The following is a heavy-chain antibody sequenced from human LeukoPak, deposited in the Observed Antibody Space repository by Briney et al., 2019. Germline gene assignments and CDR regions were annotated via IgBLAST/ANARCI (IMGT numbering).Heavy chain of an antibody. J-gene: IGHJ4*02. CDR1: GYTFTSYY. D-gene: IGHD1-7*01. CDR3: ARGESGTDNGLNDY. Sequence: ASVKVSCKASGYTFTSYYMHWVRQAPGQGLEWMGWINPNSGGTNYAQKFQGRITITRNTSISTAYMELSSLRSEDTAVYYCARGESGTDNGLNDYWGQGTLVTVSS. V-gene: IGHV1-2*02. CDR2: INPNSGGT.